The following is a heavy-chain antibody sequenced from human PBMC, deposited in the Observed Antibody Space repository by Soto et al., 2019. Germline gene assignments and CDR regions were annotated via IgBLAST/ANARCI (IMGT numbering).Heavy chain of an antibody. J-gene: IGHJ6*01. CDR3: ARNVAAAGGGPIYYYYATYV. Sequence: SETLSLTCAVYGGSLSGYYWSWIRQPPWKGLEWIGEINHSGSTNYNPSLKSRVTISVDTSKNQFSLKLSSVTAADTAVYYCARNVAAAGGGPIYYYYATYVWGQGTTVT. V-gene: IGHV4-34*01. CDR2: INHSGST. D-gene: IGHD6-13*01. CDR1: GGSLSGYY.